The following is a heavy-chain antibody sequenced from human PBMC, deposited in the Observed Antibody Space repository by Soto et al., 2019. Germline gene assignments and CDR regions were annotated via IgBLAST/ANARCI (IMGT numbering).Heavy chain of an antibody. D-gene: IGHD1-1*01. CDR2: IGSSSSTI. Sequence: EVQLVESGGGLVQPGGSLRLSCAASGFTFSSYGMNWVRQAPGKGLEWVSCIGSSSSTIYYADSVKGRFTISRDNSKNPLYLQLNSLRNEDTAVYYCSRGGRLDDDNVFWGQGTLVTVSS. V-gene: IGHV3-48*02. J-gene: IGHJ4*02. CDR1: GFTFSSYG. CDR3: SRGGRLDDDNVF.